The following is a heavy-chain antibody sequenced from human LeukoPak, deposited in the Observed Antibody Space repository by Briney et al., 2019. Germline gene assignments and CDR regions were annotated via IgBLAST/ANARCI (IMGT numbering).Heavy chain of an antibody. CDR1: GYTFTTYD. V-gene: IGHV1-8*01. D-gene: IGHD3-22*01. J-gene: IGHJ6*02. Sequence: ASVKVSCKAYGYTFTTYDINWVRQATGQGLEWMGWMNPNSENTGYAQKFQGRVTMARSTSISTAYMELSSLRYEDTAVYYCARYSSGAYYYYAMDVWGQGTTVTVSS. CDR2: MNPNSENT. CDR3: ARYSSGAYYYYAMDV.